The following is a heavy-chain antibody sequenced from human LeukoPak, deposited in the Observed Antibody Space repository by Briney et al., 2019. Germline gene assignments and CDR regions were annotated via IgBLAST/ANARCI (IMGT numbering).Heavy chain of an antibody. V-gene: IGHV3-21*01. CDR3: ARVEYYDFWSGLRYLDF. J-gene: IGHJ4*02. Sequence: GGSLRLSCAASGFTFSTYSMNWVRQAPGKGLKWVSSISSNSNNIYYADSLKGRFTISRDNAKNSLYLQMNGLRAEDTAVYYCARVEYYDFWSGLRYLDFWGQGSLVTVSS. CDR2: ISSNSNNI. D-gene: IGHD3-3*01. CDR1: GFTFSTYS.